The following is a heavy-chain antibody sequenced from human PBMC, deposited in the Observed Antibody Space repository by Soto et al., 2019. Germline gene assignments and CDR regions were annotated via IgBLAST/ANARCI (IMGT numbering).Heavy chain of an antibody. CDR3: AKALPPGSYYNPLDY. CDR1: GFTFDDYA. CDR2: ISWNSDTI. D-gene: IGHD3-10*01. V-gene: IGHV3-9*01. J-gene: IGHJ4*02. Sequence: GGSLRLSCAASGFTFDDYAMHWVRQAPGKGLEWVSGISWNSDTIGYADSVKGRFTISRDNAKNSLYLQMNSLRAEDTAFYYCAKALPPGSYYNPLDYWGQGTLVTVSS.